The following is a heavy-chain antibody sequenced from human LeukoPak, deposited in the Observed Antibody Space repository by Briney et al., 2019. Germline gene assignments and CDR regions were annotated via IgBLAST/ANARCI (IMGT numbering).Heavy chain of an antibody. Sequence: SETLSLTCTVSGGSISNYYWSWIRQPAGKGLEWIGRIYTSGSTNYNPSLKSRLTMSIDTSKNQFSLKLSSVTAADTALYYCARSIGYCTNGVCLVGGPFNLWGQGTLVTVSS. CDR2: IYTSGST. V-gene: IGHV4-4*07. CDR3: ARSIGYCTNGVCLVGGPFNL. D-gene: IGHD2-8*01. J-gene: IGHJ5*02. CDR1: GGSISNYY.